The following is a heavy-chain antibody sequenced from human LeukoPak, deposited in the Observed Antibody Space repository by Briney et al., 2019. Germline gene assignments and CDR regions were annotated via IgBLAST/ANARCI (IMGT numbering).Heavy chain of an antibody. V-gene: IGHV3-53*01. CDR2: IYSGGST. Sequence: PGGSLRLSCAASGFTVSSNYMSWVRQAPGKGLEWVSVIYSGGSTYYADSVKGRFTISRDNSKNTLYLQMNSLRAEDTAVYYCAREGIAAAGTVGYYCMDVXXXXTTVTVSS. CDR1: GFTVSSNY. J-gene: IGHJ6*03. CDR3: AREGIAAAGTVGYYCMDV. D-gene: IGHD6-13*01.